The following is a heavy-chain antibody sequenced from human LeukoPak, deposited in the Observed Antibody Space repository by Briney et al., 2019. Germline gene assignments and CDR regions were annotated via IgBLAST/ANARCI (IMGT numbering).Heavy chain of an antibody. D-gene: IGHD2-2*01. V-gene: IGHV3-30*18. CDR3: AKEVSHCSSTSCYHGYSGYDLNAFDI. Sequence: GGSLRLSCAASGFTFSSYGMHWVRQAPGKGLEWVAVISYDGSNKYYADSVKGRFTISRDNSKNTLYLQMNSLRAEDTAVYYCAKEVSHCSSTSCYHGYSGYDLNAFDIWGQGTMVTVSS. J-gene: IGHJ3*02. CDR1: GFTFSSYG. CDR2: ISYDGSNK.